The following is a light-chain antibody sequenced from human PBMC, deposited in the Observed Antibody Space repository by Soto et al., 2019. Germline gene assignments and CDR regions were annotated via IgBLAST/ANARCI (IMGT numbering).Light chain of an antibody. J-gene: IGKJ2*01. V-gene: IGKV1-5*03. CDR1: QSISSW. CDR3: QQYNSYWGYT. CDR2: KAS. Sequence: DIQMTQSPSTLSASVGDRVTITCRASQSISSWLAWYQQKPGKAPKLLIYKASSLESGVPSRFSGSGSGTEFNLTISSLQPDDFATYYCQQYNSYWGYTFGQGTKLEIK.